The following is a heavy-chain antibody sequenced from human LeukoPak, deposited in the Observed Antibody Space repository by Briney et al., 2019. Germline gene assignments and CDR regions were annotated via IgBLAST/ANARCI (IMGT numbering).Heavy chain of an antibody. J-gene: IGHJ4*02. CDR3: ARDFAYDSSGYYSPHFDY. CDR2: IYSGGST. D-gene: IGHD3-22*01. V-gene: IGHV3-53*01. CDR1: GFTLSSNY. Sequence: GGSLTLSCAASGFTLSSNYMSWVRQAPGKGLEGVSVIYSGGSTYLADSVKGRFTISRDKSKNTLYLQMNSLRAEDTAVYYCARDFAYDSSGYYSPHFDYWGQGTLVTVSS.